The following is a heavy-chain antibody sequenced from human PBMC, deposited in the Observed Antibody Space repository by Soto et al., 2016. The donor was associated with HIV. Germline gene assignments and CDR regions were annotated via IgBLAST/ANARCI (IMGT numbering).Heavy chain of an antibody. CDR2: ISYSGIA. Sequence: QVHLQESGPGLVKPSETLSLTCDVSGYSISNGYHWGWIRQPPRKGPEWIGSISYSGIAFYNPSLMSRVTISVDTSTNQISLRLNSMTAADTAVYYCARVGVLGEVEWLFDIWGQGTMVTVSS. CDR3: ARVGVLGEVEWLFDI. V-gene: IGHV4-38-2*01. CDR1: GYSISNGYH. J-gene: IGHJ3*02. D-gene: IGHD3-16*01.